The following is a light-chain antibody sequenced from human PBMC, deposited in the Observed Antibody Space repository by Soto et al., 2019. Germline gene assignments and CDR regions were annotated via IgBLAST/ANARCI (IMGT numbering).Light chain of an antibody. CDR1: SSDVGGYNY. V-gene: IGLV2-14*01. CDR3: SSYTSSTINYV. Sequence: QSAMTKPAAVSGSPGQSITISCTGTSSDVGGYNYVSWYQQHPGKAPKLMIYEVSNRPSGVSNRFSGSKSGNTASLTISGLQAEDEADYYCSSYTSSTINYVLGIGTKVTVL. J-gene: IGLJ1*01. CDR2: EVS.